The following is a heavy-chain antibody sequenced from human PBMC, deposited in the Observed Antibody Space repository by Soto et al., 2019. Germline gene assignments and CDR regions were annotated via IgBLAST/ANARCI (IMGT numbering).Heavy chain of an antibody. CDR3: AKDPSLDGWYFDL. V-gene: IGHV3-30*18. J-gene: IGHJ2*01. CDR1: GFTFSNYG. CDR2: LSYDGSNK. Sequence: QVQLVESGGGVVQPGRSLRLSCAASGFTFSNYGMQWVRQAPGKGLEWVAVLSYDGSNKYYADSVKGRFTISRDNSKNTLYLHMNSLRVEDTAVYYCAKDPSLDGWYFDLWGRGTLVTVSS.